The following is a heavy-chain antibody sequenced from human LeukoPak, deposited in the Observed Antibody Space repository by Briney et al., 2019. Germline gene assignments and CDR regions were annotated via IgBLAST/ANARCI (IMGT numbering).Heavy chain of an antibody. CDR1: GFTFSSYW. CDR2: IGEDESET. D-gene: IGHD1-1*01. Sequence: GGSLRLSCAASGFTFSSYWMSWVRQAPGKGLEWVANIGEDESETNCVDSVKGRFTISRDNAKNSLYLQMNSLRAEDTAVYYCARNRGTSDWGQGTRVTVSS. V-gene: IGHV3-7*01. CDR3: ARNRGTSD. J-gene: IGHJ4*02.